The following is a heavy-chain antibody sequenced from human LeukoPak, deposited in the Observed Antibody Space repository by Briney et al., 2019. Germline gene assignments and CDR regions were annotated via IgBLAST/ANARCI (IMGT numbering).Heavy chain of an antibody. D-gene: IGHD1-26*01. Sequence: PSETLSLTCTVSGYSISTNYYWAWIRQSPGTGLEWIRSVYHDGETYYNPSLKSRVIISVVTSKNEFSLRLTSVTAADTAVYYCVTPRSWELSDMAVWGKGTTVIVSS. CDR3: VTPRSWELSDMAV. J-gene: IGHJ6*03. CDR1: GYSISTNYY. V-gene: IGHV4-38-2*02. CDR2: VYHDGET.